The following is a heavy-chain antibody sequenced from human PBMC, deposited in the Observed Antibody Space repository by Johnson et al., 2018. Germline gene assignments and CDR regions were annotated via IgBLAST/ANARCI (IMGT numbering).Heavy chain of an antibody. CDR1: GFRLTNYW. J-gene: IGHJ3*02. CDR3: VSEGFYGSLDI. D-gene: IGHD2/OR15-2a*01. V-gene: IGHV3-74*01. Sequence: EVQLVESGGGLVQPGGSLRISCTASGFRLTNYWMHWVRQAPGKGLVWVSRIDYDGSRTNSADSVKGRFSICRDNAKNTLHLQMNSLRVDETALYYCVSEGFYGSLDIWGHGTMVSVSS. CDR2: IDYDGSRT.